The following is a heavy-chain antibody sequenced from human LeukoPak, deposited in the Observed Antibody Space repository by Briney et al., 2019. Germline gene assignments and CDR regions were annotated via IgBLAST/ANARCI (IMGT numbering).Heavy chain of an antibody. CDR2: INPNSGGT. Sequence: ASVKVSCKASGYTFTGYYMHWVRQAPGQGLEWMGWINPNSGGTNYAQKFQGRVTMTREASISTAYTELSRLRSDDTAVYYCARDRGGYYYDSSGYGDYWGQGTLVTVPS. D-gene: IGHD3-22*01. CDR1: GYTFTGYY. J-gene: IGHJ4*02. V-gene: IGHV1-2*02. CDR3: ARDRGGYYYDSSGYGDY.